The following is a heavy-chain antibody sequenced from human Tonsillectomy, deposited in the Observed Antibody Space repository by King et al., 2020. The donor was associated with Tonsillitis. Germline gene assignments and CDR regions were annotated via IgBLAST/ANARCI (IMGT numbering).Heavy chain of an antibody. D-gene: IGHD3-3*01. CDR3: ARISHYDTNWFDP. Sequence: TLKESGPVLVKPPETLTLTCTVSGFSLSNSRMGVSWIRQPPGKALEWLAHIFSNDEKSYTTSLKSRLTISKDTSKSQVVLTMTNLDPVDTVTYYCARISHYDTNWFDPGGKGTLVTVSS. CDR1: GFSLSNSRMG. J-gene: IGHJ5*02. V-gene: IGHV2-26*01. CDR2: IFSNDEK.